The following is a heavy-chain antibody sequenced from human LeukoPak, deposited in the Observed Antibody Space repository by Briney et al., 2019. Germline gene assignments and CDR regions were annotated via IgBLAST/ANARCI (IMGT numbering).Heavy chain of an antibody. D-gene: IGHD3-3*01. CDR2: IYYSGST. CDR3: ARKKGYDFWSGYSRAPFDY. V-gene: IGHV4-39*01. J-gene: IGHJ4*02. CDR1: GGSISSSSYY. Sequence: SETLSLTCTVSGGSISSSSYYWGWIRQPPGKGLEWIGSIYYSGSTYYNPSLKSRVTISVDTSKNQFSLKLSSVTAADTAVYYCARKKGYDFWSGYSRAPFDYWGQGTLVTVSS.